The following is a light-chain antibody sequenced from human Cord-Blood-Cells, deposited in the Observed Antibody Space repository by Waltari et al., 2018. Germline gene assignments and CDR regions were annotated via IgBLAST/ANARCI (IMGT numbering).Light chain of an antibody. J-gene: IGLJ1*01. CDR3: SSYAGSNNLGV. CDR2: EVS. V-gene: IGLV2-8*01. Sequence: QSALTQPPSASGSPGQSVTISCTGTSSHVGGYHYVSWYQQHPGKAPQLMIYEVSKRPSGVPDRFSGSKSGNTASMTVSGLQAEDEADYYCSSYAGSNNLGVFGTGTKVTVL. CDR1: SSHVGGYHY.